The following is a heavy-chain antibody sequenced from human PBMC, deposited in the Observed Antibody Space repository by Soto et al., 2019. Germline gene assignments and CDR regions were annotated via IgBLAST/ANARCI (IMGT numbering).Heavy chain of an antibody. V-gene: IGHV1-24*01. J-gene: IGHJ3*02. Sequence: GASVKVSCKVSGYTFNELSMHWVRQAPGKGLEWMGGFDPEDGETIYAQKFQGRVTMTEDTSTDTAYMELSSLRSEDTAVYYCATPRAYYYDNSGPHDTFDIWGQGTMVTVSS. CDR3: ATPRAYYYDNSGPHDTFDI. CDR1: GYTFNELS. CDR2: FDPEDGET. D-gene: IGHD3-22*01.